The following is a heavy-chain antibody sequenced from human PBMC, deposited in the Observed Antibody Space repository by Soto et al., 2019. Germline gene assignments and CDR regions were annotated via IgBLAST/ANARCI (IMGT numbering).Heavy chain of an antibody. CDR2: IYYSGST. CDR1: GCSISSCGYY. CDR3: ASQIAARRGVYYGMDV. D-gene: IGHD6-6*01. J-gene: IGHJ6*02. V-gene: IGHV4-31*03. Sequence: QVQLQESGPGLVKPSQTLSLTCTVSGCSISSCGYYWSWIRKHPGKGLEWIGYIYYSGSTYYNPSLKSRVTISIDTSKNQFSLKLSSVTAADTAVYYCASQIAARRGVYYGMDVWGQGTTVTVSS.